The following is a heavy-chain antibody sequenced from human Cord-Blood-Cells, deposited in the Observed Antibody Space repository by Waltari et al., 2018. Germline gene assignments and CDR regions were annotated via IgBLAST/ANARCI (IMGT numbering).Heavy chain of an antibody. J-gene: IGHJ4*02. V-gene: IGHV4-39*01. D-gene: IGHD3-22*01. CDR2: IYYSGST. CDR1: GGSISSSSYY. Sequence: QLQLQESGPGLVQPSETLSLTCTVSGGSISSSSYYWGWIRQPPGKGLGWIGSIYYSGSTYHSPSLKSRVTISVDTSKNQFSLKRSSVTAADTAVYYCASPGADYYDSSGYLYYFDYWGQGTLVTVSS. CDR3: ASPGADYYDSSGYLYYFDY.